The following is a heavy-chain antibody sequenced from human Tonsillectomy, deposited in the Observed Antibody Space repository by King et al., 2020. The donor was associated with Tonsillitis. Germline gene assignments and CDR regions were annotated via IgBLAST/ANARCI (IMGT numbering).Heavy chain of an antibody. CDR1: GGSISSSSYY. CDR3: ASPVGSGPEYFQH. J-gene: IGHJ1*01. V-gene: IGHV4-39*07. CDR2: IYYSGST. Sequence: LQLQESGPGLVKPSETLSLTCTVSGGSISSSSYYWGWIRQPPGKGLEWIGSIYYSGSTYYNPSLKSRVTISVDTSKNQFSLKLSSVTAADTAVYYCASPVGSGPEYFQHWGQGTLVTVSS. D-gene: IGHD3-10*01.